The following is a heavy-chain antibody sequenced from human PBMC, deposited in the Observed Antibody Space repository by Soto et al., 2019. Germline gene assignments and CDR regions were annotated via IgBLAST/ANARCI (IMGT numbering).Heavy chain of an antibody. V-gene: IGHV6-1*01. D-gene: IGHD6-19*01. CDR3: ARDRVAVATPYYYYYYGMDV. Sequence: SQTLSLTCAISGDSVSSISAAWNWIRQSPSRGLEWLGRTYYRSKWYNDYAVSVKSRITINPDTSENQFSLQLNSVTPEDTAVYYCARDRVAVATPYYYYYYGMDVWGQGTTVTVSS. CDR2: TYYRSKWYN. CDR1: GDSVSSISAA. J-gene: IGHJ6*02.